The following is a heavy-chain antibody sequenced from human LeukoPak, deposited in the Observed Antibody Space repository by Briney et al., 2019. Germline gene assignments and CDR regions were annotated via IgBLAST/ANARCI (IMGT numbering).Heavy chain of an antibody. CDR2: INPNSGGT. Sequence: GASVKVSCKASGYTFTGYYMHWVRQAPGQGLEWMGWINPNSGGTNYAQKFQGRVTMTRDTSISTAYMGLSRLRSDDTAVYYCARDGYYYDSSGYPYGFDYWGQGTLITVSS. D-gene: IGHD3-22*01. CDR1: GYTFTGYY. CDR3: ARDGYYYDSSGYPYGFDY. V-gene: IGHV1-2*02. J-gene: IGHJ4*02.